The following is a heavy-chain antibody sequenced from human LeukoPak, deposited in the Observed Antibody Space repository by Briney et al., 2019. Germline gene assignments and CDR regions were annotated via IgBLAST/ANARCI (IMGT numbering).Heavy chain of an antibody. V-gene: IGHV1-2*02. J-gene: IGHJ4*02. Sequence: ASVKVTCKASGYTFTGYYMHWVRQAPGQGLEGMGWINPNSGGTNYPQKFQGRVTMTRDTSINTAYMELSRLRSDHTAVYYCARGVAAAGIFDYWGQGTLVTVSS. CDR3: ARGVAAAGIFDY. CDR1: GYTFTGYY. D-gene: IGHD6-13*01. CDR2: INPNSGGT.